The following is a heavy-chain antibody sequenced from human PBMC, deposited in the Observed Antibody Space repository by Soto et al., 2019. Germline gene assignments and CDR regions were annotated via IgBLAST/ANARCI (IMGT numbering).Heavy chain of an antibody. CDR3: ASRLNWNDDAFDI. V-gene: IGHV5-10-1*01. CDR2: IDPSDSYT. J-gene: IGHJ3*02. CDR1: GYSFTSYW. D-gene: IGHD1-1*01. Sequence: PGESLKISCKGSGYSFTSYWISWVRQMPGKGLEWMGRIDPSDSYTNYSPSFQGHVTISADKSISTAYLQWSSLKASDTAMYYCASRLNWNDDAFDIWGQGTVVTVSS.